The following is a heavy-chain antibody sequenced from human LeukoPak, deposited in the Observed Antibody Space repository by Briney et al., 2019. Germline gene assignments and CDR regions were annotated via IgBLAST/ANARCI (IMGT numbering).Heavy chain of an antibody. CDR1: GYSISSGYY. J-gene: IGHJ6*03. D-gene: IGHD2-2*02. CDR2: IYHSGST. Sequence: PSETLSLTCTVSGYSISSGYYWGWIRQPPGKGLEWIGSIYHSGSTYYNPSLKSRVTISVDTSKNQFSLKLSSVTAADTAVYYCASRYCSSTSCYNDYYYYMDVWGKGTTVTISS. CDR3: ASRYCSSTSCYNDYYYYMDV. V-gene: IGHV4-38-2*02.